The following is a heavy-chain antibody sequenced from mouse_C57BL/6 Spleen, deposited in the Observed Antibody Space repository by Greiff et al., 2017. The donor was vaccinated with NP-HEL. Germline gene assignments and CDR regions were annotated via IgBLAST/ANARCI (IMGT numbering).Heavy chain of an antibody. CDR3: AREGVEDAMDY. CDR1: GFTFSSYA. J-gene: IGHJ4*01. Sequence: EVHLVESGGGLVKPGGSLKLSCAASGFTFSSYAMSWVRQTPGKGLEWVATISDGGSYTYYPDNVKGRFTISRDNAKNNMYLQMSHLKCEDTAMDYWAREGVEDAMDYWGQGTSVTVSS. V-gene: IGHV5-4*01. CDR2: ISDGGSYT. D-gene: IGHD1-1*01.